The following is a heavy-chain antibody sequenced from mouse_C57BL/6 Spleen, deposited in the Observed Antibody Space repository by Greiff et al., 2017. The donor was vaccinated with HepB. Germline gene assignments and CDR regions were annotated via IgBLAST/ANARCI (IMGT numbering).Heavy chain of an antibody. CDR1: GFSFNTYA. D-gene: IGHD2-4*01. CDR2: IRSKSNNYAT. Sequence: GGGLVQPKGSLKLSCAASGFSFNTYAMNWVRQAPGKGLEWVARIRSKSNNYATYYADSVKDRFTISRDDSESMLYLQMNNLKTEDTAMYYCVRHIYYDYDDDYAMDYWGQGTSVTVSS. J-gene: IGHJ4*01. CDR3: VRHIYYDYDDDYAMDY. V-gene: IGHV10-1*01.